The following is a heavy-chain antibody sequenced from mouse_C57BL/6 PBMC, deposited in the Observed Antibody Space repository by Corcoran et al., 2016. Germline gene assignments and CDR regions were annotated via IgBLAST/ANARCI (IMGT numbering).Heavy chain of an antibody. CDR3: ARDSSNYDAMDY. J-gene: IGHJ4*01. Sequence: DVQLQESGPGLVKPSQSLSLTCSVTGYSITSGYYWNWIRQFPGNKLEWMGYISYDGSNNYNPSLKNRISITRDTSKNQFFLKLNSVTTEDTATYYCARDSSNYDAMDYWGQGTSVTVSS. CDR1: GYSITSGYY. D-gene: IGHD2-5*01. V-gene: IGHV3-6*01. CDR2: ISYDGSN.